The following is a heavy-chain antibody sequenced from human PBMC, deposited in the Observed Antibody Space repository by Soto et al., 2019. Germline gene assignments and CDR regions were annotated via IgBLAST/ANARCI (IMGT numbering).Heavy chain of an antibody. D-gene: IGHD5-18*01. CDR2: ISAYNGNT. CDR1: GSTFTSYV. CDR3: ERVWGYSYGYWFDP. J-gene: IGHJ5*02. V-gene: IGHV1-18*04. Sequence: GXSVKVSFXSSGSTFTSYVNRLVRQAPGQGLEWMGWISAYNGNTNYAQKLQGRVTMTTDRSKSAAYMELRSLRSDDTAVYYCERVWGYSYGYWFDPWGKGTLVTVSS.